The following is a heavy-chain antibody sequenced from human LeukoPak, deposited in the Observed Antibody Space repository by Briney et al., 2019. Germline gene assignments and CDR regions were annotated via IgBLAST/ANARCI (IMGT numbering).Heavy chain of an antibody. V-gene: IGHV4-59*08. D-gene: IGHD3-16*01. CDR3: ARKGVSDLYYFDS. CDR1: GGSISSYY. CDR2: IYYSGST. Sequence: SETLSLTCTVSGGSISSYYWSWIRQPPGKGLEWMGNIYYSGSTNYNSSLKSRVTISVDTSKNQISLKLRSVTAADTAVYYRARKGVSDLYYFDSWGQGTLVTVSS. J-gene: IGHJ4*02.